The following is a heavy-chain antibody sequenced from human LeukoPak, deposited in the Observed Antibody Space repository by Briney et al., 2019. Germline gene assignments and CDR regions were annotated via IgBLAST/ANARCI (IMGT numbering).Heavy chain of an antibody. CDR3: AREVGVSGYDWYFDY. Sequence: PSETLSLTCTVSGGSFSSGSYYWSWIRQPPGKGLEWIGYIYYSGSTNYNPSLKSRVTISVDTSKNQFSLKLSSVTAADTAVYYCAREVGVSGYDWYFDYWGQGTLVTVSS. CDR1: GGSFSSGSYY. V-gene: IGHV4-61*01. D-gene: IGHD5-12*01. J-gene: IGHJ4*02. CDR2: IYYSGST.